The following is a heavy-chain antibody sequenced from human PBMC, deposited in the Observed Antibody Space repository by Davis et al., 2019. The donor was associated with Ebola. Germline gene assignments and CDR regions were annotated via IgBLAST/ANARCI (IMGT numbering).Heavy chain of an antibody. Sequence: MPSETLSLTCTVSGGSISSYYWSWIRQPPGKGLEWIGYIYYSGSTNYNPSLKSRVTISVDTSKNQFSLKLSSVTAADTAVYYCASGSIAARRTYYFDYWGQGTLVTVSS. CDR3: ASGSIAARRTYYFDY. J-gene: IGHJ4*02. CDR1: GGSISSYY. CDR2: IYYSGST. D-gene: IGHD6-6*01. V-gene: IGHV4-59*01.